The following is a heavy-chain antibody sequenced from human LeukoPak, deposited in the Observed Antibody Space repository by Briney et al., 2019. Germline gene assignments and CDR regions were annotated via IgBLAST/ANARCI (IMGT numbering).Heavy chain of an antibody. CDR1: GDSVPNIKGA. Sequence: SQTLSLTFPISGDSVPNIKGAGIGVRDSPSRGLECLGSAYYRAKCYYDYAVSIQGRTTINPDTSKNQFSLQLTSVTPEDTALYYCARDVGTSGWYTFDYWGQGTLVTVSS. CDR2: AYYRAKCYY. V-gene: IGHV6-1*01. D-gene: IGHD6-19*01. CDR3: ARDVGTSGWYTFDY. J-gene: IGHJ4*02.